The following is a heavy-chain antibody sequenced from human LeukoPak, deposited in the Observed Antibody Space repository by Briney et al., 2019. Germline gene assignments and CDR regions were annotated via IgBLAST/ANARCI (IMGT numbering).Heavy chain of an antibody. D-gene: IGHD2-2*01. Sequence: GGSLRLSCAASGFTFSSYAMSWVRQAPGKGLEWVSTISGSGKTTYYADSVKGRFTISRDNYRNTLYLQMNSLRAEDTAVYYCAKSRSSSSSHFDYWGQGTLVTVSS. CDR3: AKSRSSSSSHFDY. CDR1: GFTFSSYA. CDR2: ISGSGKTT. V-gene: IGHV3-23*01. J-gene: IGHJ4*02.